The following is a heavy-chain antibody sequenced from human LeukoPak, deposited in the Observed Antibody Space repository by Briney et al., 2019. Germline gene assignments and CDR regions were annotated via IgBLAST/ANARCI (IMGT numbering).Heavy chain of an antibody. CDR1: GFTFSSYW. J-gene: IGHJ4*02. CDR3: ARGEGDTAMVPDY. Sequence: GGSLRLSCAASGFTFSSYWMNWVRQAPGKGLEWVAIIKEDGSEKNYVDSVKGRFTISRDNAKNSLYLQMNSLRAEDTAVYYCARGEGDTAMVPDYWGQGTLVTVSS. CDR2: IKEDGSEK. V-gene: IGHV3-7*03. D-gene: IGHD5-18*01.